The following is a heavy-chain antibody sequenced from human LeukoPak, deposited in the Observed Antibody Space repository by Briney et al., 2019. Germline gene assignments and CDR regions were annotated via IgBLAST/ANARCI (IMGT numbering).Heavy chain of an antibody. D-gene: IGHD6-13*01. CDR1: GFTFSSYA. Sequence: GGSLRLSCAASGFTFSSYAMRWVRQPPRKGLAWVSAISGSGGSTYYADSGKGRFTISRDNSKNTLYLRMNSLRAEDTAVYYCARHPIGSSSYDYWGQGTLVTVSS. CDR3: ARHPIGSSSYDY. V-gene: IGHV3-23*01. J-gene: IGHJ4*02. CDR2: ISGSGGST.